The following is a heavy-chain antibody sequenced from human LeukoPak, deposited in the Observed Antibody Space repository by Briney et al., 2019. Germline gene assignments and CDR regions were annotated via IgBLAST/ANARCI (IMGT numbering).Heavy chain of an antibody. V-gene: IGHV1-8*02. CDR1: GYTFTSHA. Sequence: ASVKVSCKASGYTFTSHAINWVRQTTGQGLEWMGWMNPDSGNTGYAQKFRGSVTMARNTSISTAYMELSSLTSDDTAIYYCVRGLRDDTGFDIWGQGTMVTVSS. J-gene: IGHJ3*02. CDR3: VRGLRDDTGFDI. CDR2: MNPDSGNT.